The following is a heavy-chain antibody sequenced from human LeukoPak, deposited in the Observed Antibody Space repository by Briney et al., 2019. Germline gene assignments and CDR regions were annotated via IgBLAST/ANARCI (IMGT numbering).Heavy chain of an antibody. V-gene: IGHV3-7*01. D-gene: IGHD3-3*01. CDR3: ARGPITIFGVVIIKGFDY. J-gene: IGHJ4*02. CDR1: GFTFSGYW. Sequence: GGSLRLSCAASGFTFSGYWMSWVRQAPGKGLEWVANIKQDGSEKYYVDSVKGRFTISRDNAKNSLYLQMNSLRAEDTAVYYCARGPITIFGVVIIKGFDYWGQGTLVTVSS. CDR2: IKQDGSEK.